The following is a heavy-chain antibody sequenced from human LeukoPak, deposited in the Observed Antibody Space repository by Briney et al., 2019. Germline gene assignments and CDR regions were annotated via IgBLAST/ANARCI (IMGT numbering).Heavy chain of an antibody. V-gene: IGHV3-30*19. CDR3: ARGLDGYNYILIDYFDY. CDR2: ISYDGSNK. Sequence: GGSLRLSCAASGFTFSSYGMHWVRQAPGKGLEWVAVISYDGSNKYYADSVKGRFTISRDNSKNTLYLQMNSLRADDTAVYYCARGLDGYNYILIDYFDYWGRGTLVTVSS. J-gene: IGHJ4*02. CDR1: GFTFSSYG. D-gene: IGHD5-24*01.